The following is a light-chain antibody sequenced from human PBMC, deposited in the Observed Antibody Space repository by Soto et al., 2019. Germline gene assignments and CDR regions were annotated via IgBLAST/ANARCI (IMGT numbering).Light chain of an antibody. CDR3: QSYDSSHVV. V-gene: IGLV1-40*01. Sequence: QSVLTQPPSVSGAPGQRVTISCTGSSSNIGAGYDVHWYQQLPGTAPKLLISGNSNRPSAVPDRFSGSKSGTSASLAITGLQAEDEADYYCQSYDSSHVVFGGGTKLTVL. CDR1: SSNIGAGYD. J-gene: IGLJ2*01. CDR2: GNS.